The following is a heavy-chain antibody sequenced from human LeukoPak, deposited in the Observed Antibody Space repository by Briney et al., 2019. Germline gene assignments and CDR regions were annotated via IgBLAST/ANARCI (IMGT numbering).Heavy chain of an antibody. Sequence: PGGSLRLSCAVSEFSFSNFGLCWVRQAPGKGLEWVSAIRRSDGSKHYADSVKGRLTISRDNSKNTMYLQMNGLRAEDTAVYYCARGLESKDTRPHYWGQGTLVSVST. CDR1: EFSFSNFG. V-gene: IGHV3-23*01. CDR3: ARGLESKDTRPHY. CDR2: IRRSDGSK. D-gene: IGHD1-1*01. J-gene: IGHJ4*02.